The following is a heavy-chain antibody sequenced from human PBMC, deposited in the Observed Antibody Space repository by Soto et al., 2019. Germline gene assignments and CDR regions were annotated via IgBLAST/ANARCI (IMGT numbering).Heavy chain of an antibody. Sequence: QVQLQESGPGLVKPSQTLSLTCTVSGVSISSGCYYWNWIRQHPGKGLEWIGYIYYRGSTYYNPAIMSRVSISVDTSKNHFSLKLTSVTAADTAVYYCARSVFPWGRGTLVTVSS. J-gene: IGHJ5*02. CDR2: IYYRGST. CDR3: ARSVFP. CDR1: GVSISSGCYY. V-gene: IGHV4-31*03.